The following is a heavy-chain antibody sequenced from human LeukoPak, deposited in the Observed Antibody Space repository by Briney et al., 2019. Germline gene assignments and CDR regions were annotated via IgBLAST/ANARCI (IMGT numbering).Heavy chain of an antibody. J-gene: IGHJ5*02. V-gene: IGHV1-8*03. CDR3: ARGQRPYQIVVVVAATRYWFDP. Sequence: ASVKVSCKASGYTFTSYDINWVRQATGQGLEWTGWMNPNSGNTGYAQKFQGRVTITRNTSISTVYMELSSLRSEDTAVYYCARGQRPYQIVVVVAATRYWFDPWGQGTLVTVSS. CDR1: GYTFTSYD. D-gene: IGHD2-15*01. CDR2: MNPNSGNT.